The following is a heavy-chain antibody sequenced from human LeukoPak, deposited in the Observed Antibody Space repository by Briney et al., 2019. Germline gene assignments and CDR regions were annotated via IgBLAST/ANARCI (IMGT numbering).Heavy chain of an antibody. CDR2: LSSDNYTI. CDR1: GITFSSYS. J-gene: IGHJ5*02. CDR3: ARVAADGGGFDP. V-gene: IGHV3-48*01. Sequence: GGSLRLSCAASGITFSSYSMNWVRQAPGKGLEWISYLSSDNYTIYYADSVKGRFIISRDNAKDSLYLQMNSLRAEDTAVYYCARVAADGGGFDPWGQGTLVTVSS. D-gene: IGHD6-13*01.